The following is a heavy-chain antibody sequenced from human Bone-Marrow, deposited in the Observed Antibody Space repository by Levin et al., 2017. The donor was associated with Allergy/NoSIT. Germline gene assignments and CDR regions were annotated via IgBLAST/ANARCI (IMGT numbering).Heavy chain of an antibody. V-gene: IGHV3-30*04. D-gene: IGHD6-19*01. CDR3: ARGKWGIGVAGHEDY. CDR1: GFTFSSYV. J-gene: IGHJ4*02. CDR2: MSNDGSNE. Sequence: GESLKISCAASGFTFSSYVMHWVRQAPGKGLEWVAVMSNDGSNEYYADSVKGRFTMSRDNSKNMLYLGMNSLKTEDTAVYYCARGKWGIGVAGHEDYWGQGTLVTVSS.